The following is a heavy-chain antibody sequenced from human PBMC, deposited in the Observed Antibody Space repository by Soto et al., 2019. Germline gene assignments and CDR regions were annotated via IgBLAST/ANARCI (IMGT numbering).Heavy chain of an antibody. CDR3: NLNYYDSSGYPDY. J-gene: IGHJ4*02. V-gene: IGHV4-34*01. CDR1: GESFSGYY. CDR2: INHSGST. D-gene: IGHD3-22*01. Sequence: QVPLQQWGTGLLKPSETLSLTCGVYGESFSGYYWSWIRQPPGKGLEWIGEINHSGSTNYNPSLKSRVTISVDRSKNQFSLKLSSVTAADTAVYYCNLNYYDSSGYPDYWGQGTLVTVSS.